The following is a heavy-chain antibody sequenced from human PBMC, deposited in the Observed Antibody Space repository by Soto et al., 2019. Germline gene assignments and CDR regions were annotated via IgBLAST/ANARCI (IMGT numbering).Heavy chain of an antibody. V-gene: IGHV1-18*04. Sequence: QVQLVQSGAEVKKPGASVKVSCKASGYTFTSYGISWVRQAPGQGLEWMGWISAYNGNTNYVQKLQGRVTMTTDTSTSTAYMELRSLTSDDTAVYYCARDGIFGVVTYYYYGMDVWGQGTTVTVSS. CDR2: ISAYNGNT. D-gene: IGHD3-3*01. CDR1: GYTFTSYG. CDR3: ARDGIFGVVTYYYYGMDV. J-gene: IGHJ6*02.